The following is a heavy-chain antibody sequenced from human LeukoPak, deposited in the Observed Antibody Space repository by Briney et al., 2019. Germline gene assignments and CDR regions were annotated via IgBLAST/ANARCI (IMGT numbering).Heavy chain of an antibody. J-gene: IGHJ4*02. CDR3: ASEAFCAGGRCYLQRVAS. D-gene: IGHD2-15*01. CDR2: IDASTGDT. V-gene: IGHV1-2*02. CDR1: VYTFTAYY. Sequence: ASVTVSCKASVYTFTAYYMHWVRQAPGQGLEWMGWIDASTGDTKYAQKFQGRVTISRDTSTGTSYMELRSLISGDTAVYYCASEAFCAGGRCYLQRVASWGPGTLVTVSS.